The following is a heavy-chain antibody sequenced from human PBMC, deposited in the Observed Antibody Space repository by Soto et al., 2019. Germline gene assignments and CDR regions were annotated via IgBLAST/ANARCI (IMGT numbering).Heavy chain of an antibody. CDR3: ARGSYDFWSGYPLPPYYFDY. CDR1: GGTFSSYT. J-gene: IGHJ4*02. V-gene: IGHV1-69*02. D-gene: IGHD3-3*01. Sequence: ASVKVSCKASGGTFSSYTISWVRQAPGQGLEWMGRIIPILGIANYAQKFQGRVTITADKSTSTAYMELSSLRSEDTAVYYCARGSYDFWSGYPLPPYYFDYWGQGTLVTVSS. CDR2: IIPILGIA.